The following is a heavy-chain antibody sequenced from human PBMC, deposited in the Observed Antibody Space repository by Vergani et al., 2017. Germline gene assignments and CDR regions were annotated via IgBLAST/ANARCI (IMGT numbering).Heavy chain of an antibody. CDR2: ISYDGTQK. Sequence: QVHLVESGGGVVQPGRSLRLSCVVSGFTSSYYGMHWVRQAPGKGLEWVAVISYDGTQKYYADSVKGRFTISSDNSKSTLYLQMNSLRTEDTAVYYCATKSCGTPGCQIGYFREWDQGTLVTVSS. CDR3: ATKSCGTPGCQIGYFRE. J-gene: IGHJ1*01. CDR1: GFTSSYYG. D-gene: IGHD1-1*01. V-gene: IGHV3-30*03.